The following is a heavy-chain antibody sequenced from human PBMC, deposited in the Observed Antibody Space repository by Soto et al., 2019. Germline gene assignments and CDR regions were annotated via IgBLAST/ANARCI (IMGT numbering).Heavy chain of an antibody. J-gene: IGHJ4*02. V-gene: IGHV3-21*01. CDR1: GFTFSSSY. Sequence: EVQLVESGGGLVKWGGSLRLSCAASGFTFSSSYMNWVRQAPGKGLEWVSSISSGSTYIYYAYSVKGRFTISRDNAKNSLYLQMNSLRAEDTAVYYCARDLYGDYTFDYWGQGTLVTVSS. CDR2: ISSGSTYI. CDR3: ARDLYGDYTFDY. D-gene: IGHD4-17*01.